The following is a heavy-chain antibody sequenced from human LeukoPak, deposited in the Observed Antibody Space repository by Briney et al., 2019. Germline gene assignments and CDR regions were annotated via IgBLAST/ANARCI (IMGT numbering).Heavy chain of an antibody. D-gene: IGHD6-19*01. V-gene: IGHV3-74*01. Sequence: GGSLRLSCAASGFTFSSYWMHWVRQAPGKGLVWVSRINSDGSSTSYADSVKGRFSISRDNAKNTLYLQMNSLRAEDTAVYYCARDSSGWYFDYWGQGTLVTVSS. CDR2: INSDGSST. J-gene: IGHJ4*02. CDR3: ARDSSGWYFDY. CDR1: GFTFSSYW.